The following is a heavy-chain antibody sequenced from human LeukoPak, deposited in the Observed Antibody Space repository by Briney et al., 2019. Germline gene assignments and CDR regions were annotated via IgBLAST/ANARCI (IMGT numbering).Heavy chain of an antibody. J-gene: IGHJ6*02. CDR3: ASQRAFYYDSSGYHTPSYYYYGMDV. CDR2: ISWNSGSI. CDR1: GFTFDDYA. Sequence: GGSLRLSCAASGFTFDDYAMHWVRQAPGKGLEWVSGISWNSGSIGYADSVKGRFTISRDNAKNSLYLQMNSLRAEDTALYYCASQRAFYYDSSGYHTPSYYYYGMDVWGQGTTVTVSS. D-gene: IGHD3-22*01. V-gene: IGHV3-9*01.